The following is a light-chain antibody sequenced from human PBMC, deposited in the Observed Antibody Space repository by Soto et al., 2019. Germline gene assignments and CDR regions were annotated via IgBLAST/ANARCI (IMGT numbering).Light chain of an antibody. CDR1: QSVLYSSNNKNY. Sequence: DIVMTQSPDSLAVSLGERATINRKSSQSVLYSSNNKNYLAWYQQKPGQPPKLLISWASARESGVPDRFSGSGSGTDFTLTISSLQAEDVAVYYCQQYYNTPLTFGPGTKVDIK. J-gene: IGKJ3*01. CDR3: QQYYNTPLT. CDR2: WAS. V-gene: IGKV4-1*01.